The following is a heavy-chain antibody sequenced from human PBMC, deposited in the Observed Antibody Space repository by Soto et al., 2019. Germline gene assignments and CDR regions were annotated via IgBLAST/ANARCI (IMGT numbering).Heavy chain of an antibody. CDR1: GFTFTNYW. J-gene: IGHJ4*02. Sequence: GSLRLSCAASGFTFTNYWMHWVRQVPGQGLVWVSRIDADGSGTSYADSVKGRFTISRDNAKNTLSLEMSALRVDDTAIYYCTTTFEFWGQGTLVTVSS. V-gene: IGHV3-74*01. CDR3: TTTFEF. CDR2: IDADGSGT. D-gene: IGHD1-1*01.